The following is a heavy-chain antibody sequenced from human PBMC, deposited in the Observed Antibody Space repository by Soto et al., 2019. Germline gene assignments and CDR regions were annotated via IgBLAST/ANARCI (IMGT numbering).Heavy chain of an antibody. J-gene: IGHJ6*03. CDR3: ARSPVLRFLEWLSPYYYYYYMDV. CDR1: GYTFTSYG. CDR2: ISAYNGNT. V-gene: IGHV1-18*01. D-gene: IGHD3-3*01. Sequence: ASVKVSCKASGYTFTSYGISWVRQAPGQGLEWMGWISAYNGNTNYAQKLQGRVTMTTDTSTSTAYMELRSLRSDDTAVYYCARSPVLRFLEWLSPYYYYYYMDVWGKGTTVTVSS.